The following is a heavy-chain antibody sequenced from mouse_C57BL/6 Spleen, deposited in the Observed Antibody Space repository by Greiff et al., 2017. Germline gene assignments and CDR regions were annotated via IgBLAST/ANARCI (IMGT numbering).Heavy chain of an antibody. Sequence: VQLKESGPGLVKPSQSLSLTCSVTGYSITSGYYWNWIRQFPGNKLEWMGYLSYDGSNNYNPSLKNRTSITRDTSKNQFILKLNSVTTEDTATYYCARGRDYDFDVWGTGTTVTVSS. D-gene: IGHD2-4*01. CDR1: GYSITSGYY. CDR3: ARGRDYDFDV. V-gene: IGHV3-6*01. J-gene: IGHJ1*03. CDR2: LSYDGSN.